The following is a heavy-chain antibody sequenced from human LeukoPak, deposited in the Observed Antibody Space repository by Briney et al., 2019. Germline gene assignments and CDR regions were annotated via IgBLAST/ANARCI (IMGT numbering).Heavy chain of an antibody. CDR2: INPNSGGT. CDR3: ARALSSLRLYYFDS. J-gene: IGHJ4*02. Sequence: ASVKVSCKASGYIFTGSYIHWVQQAPGQGLEWMGWINPNSGGTNRAQKFQGRVTLTGDTSTNTAYMELIRLNSNDTAVYYCARALSSLRLYYFDSWGQATLVTVSS. D-gene: IGHD6-6*01. CDR1: GYIFTGSY. V-gene: IGHV1-2*02.